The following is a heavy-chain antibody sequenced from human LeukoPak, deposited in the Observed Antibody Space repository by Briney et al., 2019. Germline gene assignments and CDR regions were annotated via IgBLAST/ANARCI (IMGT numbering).Heavy chain of an antibody. D-gene: IGHD1-26*01. CDR1: GFTFSNYW. J-gene: IGHJ3*02. V-gene: IGHV3-74*01. CDR2: IDANAKTT. CDR3: LTVVETTIAAFDI. Sequence: GGSLRLSCASSGFTFSNYWLHWVRHAPGKGLVWVSRIDANAKTTSYADSVKGRFTISTDNAKKTLYLQMNSLRVEDTAVYYCLTVVETTIAAFDIWGQGTMVTVSS.